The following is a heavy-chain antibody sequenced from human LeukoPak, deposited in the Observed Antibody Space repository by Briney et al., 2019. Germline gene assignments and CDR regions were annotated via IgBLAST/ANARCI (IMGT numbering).Heavy chain of an antibody. CDR2: FDPEDGET. D-gene: IGHD1-26*01. Sequence: ASVKVSCKVSVDTLTELSMHWVRQAPGKGLEWMGGFDPEDGETIYAQKFQGRVTMTEDTSTDTAYMELSSLRSEDTAVYYCATFSGSYYDDDYWGQGTLVTVSS. CDR1: VDTLTELS. V-gene: IGHV1-24*01. CDR3: ATFSGSYYDDDY. J-gene: IGHJ4*02.